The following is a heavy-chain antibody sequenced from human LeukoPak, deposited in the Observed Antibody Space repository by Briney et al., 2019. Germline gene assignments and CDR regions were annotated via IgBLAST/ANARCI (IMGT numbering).Heavy chain of an antibody. D-gene: IGHD1-26*01. CDR3: ARIIVGATRGYYFDY. CDR1: GFTFTSHW. Sequence: GGSLRLSCAASGFTFTSHWMHWVRQAPGKGLVWVSRINTDGSHTDYADSVKGRFTISRDNAKNTLYLQMNSLRAEDTAVYYCARIIVGATRGYYFDYWGQGTLVTVSS. CDR2: INTDGSHT. J-gene: IGHJ4*02. V-gene: IGHV3-74*01.